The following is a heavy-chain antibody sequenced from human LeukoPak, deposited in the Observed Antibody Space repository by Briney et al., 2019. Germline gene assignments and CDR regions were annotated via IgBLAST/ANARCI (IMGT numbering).Heavy chain of an antibody. CDR3: ARVVWSGYYYPHH. CDR1: GGSISSCY. D-gene: IGHD3-3*01. J-gene: IGHJ1*01. V-gene: IGHV4-59*01. CDR2: TYYSGST. Sequence: PSETLSLTCTVSGGSISSCYWSWIRQPPGKGLEWIGYTYYSGSTNYNPSLKSRVTISVDTSKNQFSLKLSSVTAADTAVYYCARVVWSGYYYPHHWGQGTLVIVSS.